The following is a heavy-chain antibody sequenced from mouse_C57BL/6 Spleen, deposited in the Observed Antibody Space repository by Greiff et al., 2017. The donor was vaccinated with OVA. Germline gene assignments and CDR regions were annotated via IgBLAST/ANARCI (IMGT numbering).Heavy chain of an antibody. J-gene: IGHJ3*01. D-gene: IGHD4-1*01. Sequence: VQLKQSGPELVKPGASVKIPCKASGYTFTDYNMDWVKQSPGKSLEWIGDINPNNGGTIYNQKFKGKATLTVDKSSSTAYMELRSLTSEDTAVDYCARTGAKLGKTWFAYWGQGTLVTVSA. V-gene: IGHV1-18*01. CDR3: ARTGAKLGKTWFAY. CDR2: INPNNGGT. CDR1: GYTFTDYN.